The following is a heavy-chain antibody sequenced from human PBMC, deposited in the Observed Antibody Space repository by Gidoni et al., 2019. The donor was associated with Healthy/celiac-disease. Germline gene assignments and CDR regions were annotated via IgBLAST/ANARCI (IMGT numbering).Heavy chain of an antibody. CDR1: GFPFDDYA. CDR2: ISWNSGSI. CDR3: AKGYSSGWYVDAFDI. D-gene: IGHD6-19*01. J-gene: IGHJ3*02. Sequence: EVQLVESGGGLVQPGRSLRLSCAASGFPFDDYAMHWVRQAPGKGLEWVSGISWNSGSIGYADSVKGRFTISRDNAKNSLYLQMNSLRAEDTALYYCAKGYSSGWYVDAFDIWGQGTMVTVSS. V-gene: IGHV3-9*01.